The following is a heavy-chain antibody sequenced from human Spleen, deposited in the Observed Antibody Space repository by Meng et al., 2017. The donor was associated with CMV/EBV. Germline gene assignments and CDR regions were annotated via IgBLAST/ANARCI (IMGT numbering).Heavy chain of an antibody. V-gene: IGHV3-74*01. Sequence: GESLKISCAASGFTFSSYWMHWVRQAPGKGLVWVSRINSDGSSTSYADSVKCRFTISRDNAKNTLYLQKNSLRAEDTAVYYCAVGDYSNFYYGMDVWGQGTTVTVSS. J-gene: IGHJ6*02. CDR3: AVGDYSNFYYGMDV. D-gene: IGHD4-11*01. CDR2: INSDGSST. CDR1: GFTFSSYW.